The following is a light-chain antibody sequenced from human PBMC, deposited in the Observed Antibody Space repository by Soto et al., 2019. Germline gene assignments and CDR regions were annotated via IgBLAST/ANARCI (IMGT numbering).Light chain of an antibody. J-gene: IGKJ5*01. Sequence: DIQMTQSPSTLSGSVGDRATITCRASHDISTFLAWYQQKPGKAPKLLIYEASTLQSGVPSRFSGSGSGTEFTLTISGLLPEDFAAYHCQQLYTLPFTFGQGTRLEIK. CDR1: HDISTF. CDR3: QQLYTLPFT. V-gene: IGKV1-9*01. CDR2: EAS.